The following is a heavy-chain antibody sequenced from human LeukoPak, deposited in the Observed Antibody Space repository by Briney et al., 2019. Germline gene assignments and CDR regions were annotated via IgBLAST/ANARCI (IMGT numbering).Heavy chain of an antibody. V-gene: IGHV1-2*02. D-gene: IGHD3-22*01. Sequence: ASVKVSCKAPGYTFTAYYIHWVRQAPGQGLEWMGWINPNNGDTNYAQEFQGRVTMTRDTSISTAYMELSRLRSDDTAVYYCARDERYDSSGYPFDYWGQGPLVTVSS. CDR3: ARDERYDSSGYPFDY. CDR1: GYTFTAYY. CDR2: INPNNGDT. J-gene: IGHJ4*02.